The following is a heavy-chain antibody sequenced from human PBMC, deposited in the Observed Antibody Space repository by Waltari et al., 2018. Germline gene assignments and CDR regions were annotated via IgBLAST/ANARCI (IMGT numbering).Heavy chain of an antibody. CDR2: INHSGST. Sequence: QVQLQQWGAGLLKPSETLSLTCAVYGGSFSGYYWSWIRQPPGKGLEWIGEINHSGSTNYNPSLKSRVTISVDTSKNQFSLKLSSVTAADTAVCYCARGAGVFRYYYMDVWGKGTTVTISS. D-gene: IGHD3-10*01. J-gene: IGHJ6*03. CDR3: ARGAGVFRYYYMDV. CDR1: GGSFSGYY. V-gene: IGHV4-34*01.